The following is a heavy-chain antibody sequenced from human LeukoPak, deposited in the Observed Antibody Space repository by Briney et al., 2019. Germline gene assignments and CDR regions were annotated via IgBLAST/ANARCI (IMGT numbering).Heavy chain of an antibody. Sequence: GGARRLSCAASGFTFSSYSMNWVRQAPGKGLEWVSSISSSSSYIYYSDSVKALFTISRDNAKHSLYLQMNILRTYDATVDYSPRGPPTVPRAFDYWRQGTLVTVSS. D-gene: IGHD4-17*01. CDR3: PRGPPTVPRAFDY. V-gene: IGHV3-21*01. J-gene: IGHJ4*02. CDR1: GFTFSSYS. CDR2: ISSSSSYI.